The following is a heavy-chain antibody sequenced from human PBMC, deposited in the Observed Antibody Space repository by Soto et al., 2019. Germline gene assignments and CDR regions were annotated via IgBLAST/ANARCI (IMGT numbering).Heavy chain of an antibody. CDR2: ISAYNGNT. J-gene: IGHJ1*01. Sequence: QVQLVQSGAEVKKPGASVKVSCKASGYTFTSYGISWVRQAPGQGLEWMGWISAYNGNTNYAQKLQGRVTMTTEASTSTAYMELRSLRSDDTAVYYCARDRCSGGSCDPEYFQHWGQGTLVTVSS. CDR1: GYTFTSYG. CDR3: ARDRCSGGSCDPEYFQH. D-gene: IGHD2-15*01. V-gene: IGHV1-18*01.